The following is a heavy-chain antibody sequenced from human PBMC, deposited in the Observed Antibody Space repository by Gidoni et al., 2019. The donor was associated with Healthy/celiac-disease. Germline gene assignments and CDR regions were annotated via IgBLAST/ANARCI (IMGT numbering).Heavy chain of an antibody. CDR1: GFTFSSYG. Sequence: QVQLVEPGGGVVQPGRSLRLSCAASGFTFSSYGMHWVRQAPGKGLEWVAVIWYDGSNKYYADSVKGRFTISRDNSKNTLYLQMNSLRAEDTAVYYCARDRYSGGPYYYGMDVWGQGTTVTVSS. D-gene: IGHD1-26*01. CDR3: ARDRYSGGPYYYGMDV. J-gene: IGHJ6*02. V-gene: IGHV3-33*01. CDR2: IWYDGSNK.